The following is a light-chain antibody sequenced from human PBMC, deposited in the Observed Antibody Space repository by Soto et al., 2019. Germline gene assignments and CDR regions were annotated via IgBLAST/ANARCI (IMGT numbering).Light chain of an antibody. V-gene: IGLV2-8*01. CDR1: SSDVGDYNY. Sequence: QSVLTQPPSASGSPGQSVTIPCTGTSSDVGDYNYVSWYQQHPGKVPKLIIYEVNKRPSGVPDRFSGSKSGNTASLTVSGLQAEDEADYYCCSFTSSNTHVFGTGTKLTVL. J-gene: IGLJ1*01. CDR2: EVN. CDR3: CSFTSSNTHV.